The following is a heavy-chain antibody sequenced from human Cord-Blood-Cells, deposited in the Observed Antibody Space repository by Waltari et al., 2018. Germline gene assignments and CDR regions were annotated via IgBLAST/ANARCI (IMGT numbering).Heavy chain of an antibody. Sequence: QVQLVQSGAEVKKPGASVKVSCKASGYTFTSYDINWVRQATGQGLEWKGWMNPNSGNTGYAQKFQGRVTITRNTSISTAYMELSSLRSEDTAVYYCARVLYSGYDNWFDPWGQGTLVTVSS. J-gene: IGHJ5*02. D-gene: IGHD5-12*01. CDR3: ARVLYSGYDNWFDP. CDR1: GYTFTSYD. V-gene: IGHV1-8*03. CDR2: MNPNSGNT.